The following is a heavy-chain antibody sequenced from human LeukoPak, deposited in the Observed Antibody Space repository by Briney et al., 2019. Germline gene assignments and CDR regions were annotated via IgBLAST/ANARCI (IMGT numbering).Heavy chain of an antibody. CDR3: ASEYYDSSGYANSFDY. CDR2: IYTSGST. J-gene: IGHJ4*02. CDR1: GGSISSGSYY. D-gene: IGHD3-22*01. V-gene: IGHV4-61*02. Sequence: SQTLSLTCTVSGGSISSGSYYWSWIRQPAGKGLEWSGRIYTSGSTNYNPSLKSRVTISVDTSKNQFSLKLSSVTAADTAVYYCASEYYDSSGYANSFDYWGQGTLVTVSS.